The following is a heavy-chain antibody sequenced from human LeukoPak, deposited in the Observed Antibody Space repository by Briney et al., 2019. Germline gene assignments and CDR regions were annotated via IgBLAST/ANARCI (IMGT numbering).Heavy chain of an antibody. CDR1: GFTFSTYS. CDR3: AKDVVPDSGWDLDY. D-gene: IGHD6-19*01. J-gene: IGHJ4*02. Sequence: GGSLRLSCASSGFTFSTYSMTWVRQGPGKGLEWVSSIYPSGDSTFYADSVKGRFTISRDNSKNTLYLQMSSLRTEDTAIYYCAKDVVPDSGWDLDYWGQGTLVTVSS. CDR2: IYPSGDST. V-gene: IGHV3-23*01.